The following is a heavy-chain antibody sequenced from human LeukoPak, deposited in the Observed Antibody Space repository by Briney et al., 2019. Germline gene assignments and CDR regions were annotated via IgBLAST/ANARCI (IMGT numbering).Heavy chain of an antibody. CDR3: ARFVRTIWFGDLDY. D-gene: IGHD3-10*01. J-gene: IGHJ4*02. Sequence: NAGGSLRLSCAASGLTFKNFAMSWIRQPPGKGLEWIGEINHSGSTNYNPSLKSRVTISVDTSKNQFSLKLSSVTAADTAVDYCARFVRTIWFGDLDYWGQGTLVTVSS. CDR1: GLTFKNFA. CDR2: INHSGST. V-gene: IGHV4-34*01.